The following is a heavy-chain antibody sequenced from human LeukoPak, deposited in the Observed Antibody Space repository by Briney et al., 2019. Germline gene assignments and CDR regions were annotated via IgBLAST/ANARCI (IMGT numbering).Heavy chain of an antibody. D-gene: IGHD5-12*01. CDR2: IYYSGST. CDR1: GGSISSSSYY. Sequence: SETLSLTCTVSGGSISSSSYYWGWIRQPPGKGLEWIGSIYYSGSTYYNPSLKSRVTISVDTSKNQFSLKLSSVTAADTAVYYCARDSSERGYTTFGYWGQGTLVTVSS. CDR3: ARDSSERGYTTFGY. V-gene: IGHV4-39*07. J-gene: IGHJ4*02.